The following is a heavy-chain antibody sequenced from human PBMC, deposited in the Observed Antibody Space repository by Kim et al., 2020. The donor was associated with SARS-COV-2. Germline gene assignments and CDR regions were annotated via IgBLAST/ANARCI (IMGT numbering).Heavy chain of an antibody. V-gene: IGHV4-31*03. J-gene: IGHJ4*02. CDR2: IYYSGST. CDR1: GGSISSGGYY. D-gene: IGHD2-15*01. CDR3: ARDSGLLGIDY. Sequence: SETLSLTCTVSGGSISSGGYYWSWIRQHPGKGLEWIGYIYYSGSTYYNPSLKSRVTISVDTSKNQFSLKLSSVTAADTAVYYCARDSGLLGIDYWGQGTLVTVSS.